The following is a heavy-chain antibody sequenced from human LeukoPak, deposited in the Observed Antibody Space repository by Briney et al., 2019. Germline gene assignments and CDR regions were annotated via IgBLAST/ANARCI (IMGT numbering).Heavy chain of an antibody. CDR1: RFMFSSYS. Sequence: GGSLRLSCAASRFMFSSYSMSWVRQAPGKGLEWVANIKQDGSEKNYVDSVKGRFTISRDSAKNSLYLQMNSLRAEDTAVYYCARAPSWSGYFDYWGQGTLVTVSS. J-gene: IGHJ4*02. V-gene: IGHV3-7*01. CDR2: IKQDGSEK. D-gene: IGHD3-3*01. CDR3: ARAPSWSGYFDY.